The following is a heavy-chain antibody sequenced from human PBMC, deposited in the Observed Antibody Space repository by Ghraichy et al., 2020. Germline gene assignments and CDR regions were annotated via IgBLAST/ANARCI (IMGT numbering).Heavy chain of an antibody. J-gene: IGHJ6*02. CDR1: GGSFSGYY. Sequence: SETLSLTCAVYGGSFSGYYWSWIRQPPGKGLEWIGEINHSGSTNYNPSLKSRVTISVDTSKNQFSLKLSSVTAADTAVYYCARGLWDSSGYYYYYGMDVWGQGTTVTVSS. V-gene: IGHV4-34*01. CDR3: ARGLWDSSGYYYYYGMDV. D-gene: IGHD3-22*01. CDR2: INHSGST.